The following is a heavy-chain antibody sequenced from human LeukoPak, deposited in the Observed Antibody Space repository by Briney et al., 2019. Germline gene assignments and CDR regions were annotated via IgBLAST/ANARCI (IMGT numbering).Heavy chain of an antibody. CDR2: INPNSGGT. Sequence: GASVKVSCKASGYTFTGYYMHWVRQAPGQGLEWMGWINPNSGGTNYAQKFQGWVAMTRDTSISTAYMELSRLRSDDTAVYYCARSFAGFDYSLYYYYYGMDVWGQGTTVTVSS. CDR3: ARSFAGFDYSLYYYYYGMDV. D-gene: IGHD4-11*01. CDR1: GYTFTGYY. J-gene: IGHJ6*02. V-gene: IGHV1-2*04.